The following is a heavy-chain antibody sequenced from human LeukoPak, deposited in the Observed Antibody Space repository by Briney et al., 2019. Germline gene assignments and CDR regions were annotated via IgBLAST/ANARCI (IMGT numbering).Heavy chain of an antibody. J-gene: IGHJ4*02. D-gene: IGHD2-21*01. CDR2: IYYSGST. Sequence: SETLSLTCTVSGGSISSYYWSWIRQPPGKGLGWMGYIYYSGSTNYNPSLKSRVTISVDTSKNQFSLRVSSVTAADTAVYYCARHLNNCGDDCYIFDYWGQGTLVTVSS. CDR1: GGSISSYY. CDR3: ARHLNNCGDDCYIFDY. V-gene: IGHV4-59*08.